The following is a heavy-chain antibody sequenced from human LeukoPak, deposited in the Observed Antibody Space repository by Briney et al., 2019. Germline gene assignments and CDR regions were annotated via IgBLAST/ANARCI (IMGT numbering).Heavy chain of an antibody. J-gene: IGHJ3*02. Sequence: GASVKVSCKASGYTFTSYGISWVRQAPGQGLEWMGGIIPIFGTANYAQKFQGRVTITTDESTSTAYMELSSLRSEDTAVYYCASLWGAAFDIWGQGTMVTVSS. CDR2: IIPIFGTA. CDR1: GYTFTSYG. CDR3: ASLWGAAFDI. V-gene: IGHV1-69*05. D-gene: IGHD2-21*01.